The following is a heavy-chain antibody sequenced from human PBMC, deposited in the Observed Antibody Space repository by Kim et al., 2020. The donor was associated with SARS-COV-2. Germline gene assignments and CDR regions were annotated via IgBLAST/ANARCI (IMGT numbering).Heavy chain of an antibody. CDR1: GFTFSSYG. CDR3: ATNPTYYYDSSGYSPQDY. CDR2: ISYDGSNK. J-gene: IGHJ4*02. D-gene: IGHD3-22*01. Sequence: GSLRLSCAASGFTFSSYGMHWVRQAPGKGLEWVAVISYDGSNKYYADSVKGRFTISRDNSKNTLYLQMNSLRAEDTAVYYCATNPTYYYDSSGYSPQDYWGQGTLVTVSS. V-gene: IGHV3-30*03.